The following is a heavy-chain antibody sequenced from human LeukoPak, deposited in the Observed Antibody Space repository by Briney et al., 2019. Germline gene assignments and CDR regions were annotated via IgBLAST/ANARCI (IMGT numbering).Heavy chain of an antibody. J-gene: IGHJ4*02. Sequence: SETLSLTCTVSGGSISSGDYYWSWIRQPPGKGLEWIGYIYYSGSAYYNPSLKSRVTISVDTSKNQFSLKLSSVTAADTAVYYCARGIAVAACDYWGQGTLVTVSS. CDR1: GGSISSGDYY. CDR2: IYYSGSA. CDR3: ARGIAVAACDY. V-gene: IGHV4-30-4*02. D-gene: IGHD6-19*01.